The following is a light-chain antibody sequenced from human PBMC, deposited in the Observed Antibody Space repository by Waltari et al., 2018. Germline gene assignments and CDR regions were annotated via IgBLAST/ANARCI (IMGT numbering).Light chain of an antibody. Sequence: DIQLTQSPPIVAASVGNRVTLTCRASQSITRWFAWYQQKPGRAPTRLIYEASNLVTGVPSRFSGTGSGTLFTLTISSLEPDDFATYYCQQFVGYPYTFGQGTKVETK. J-gene: IGKJ2*01. CDR1: QSITRW. CDR2: EAS. V-gene: IGKV1-5*03. CDR3: QQFVGYPYT.